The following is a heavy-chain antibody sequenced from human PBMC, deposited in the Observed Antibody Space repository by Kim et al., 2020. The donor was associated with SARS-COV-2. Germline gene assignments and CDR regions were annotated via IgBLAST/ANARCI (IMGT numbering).Heavy chain of an antibody. CDR1: GFTFSSYG. CDR2: IWYDGSNK. D-gene: IGHD3-22*01. CDR3: ARDPGDSSGYYHPGGNYYYYYMDV. J-gene: IGHJ6*03. V-gene: IGHV3-33*01. Sequence: GGSLRLSCAASGFTFSSYGMHWVRQAPGKGLEWVAVIWYDGSNKYYADSVKGRFTISRDNSKNTLYLQMNSLRAEDTAVYYCARDPGDSSGYYHPGGNYYYYYMDVWGKGTTVTVSS.